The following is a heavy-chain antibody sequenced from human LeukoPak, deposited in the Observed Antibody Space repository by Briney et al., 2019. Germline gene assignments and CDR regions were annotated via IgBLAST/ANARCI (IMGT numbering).Heavy chain of an antibody. Sequence: GESLKISCKGSGYSFTSYWIGWVRQMPGKGLEWMGIIYPGDSDTRYSPSFPGQVTISADKSISTAYLQWSSLKASDTAMYYCARLPYCSSTSCYDSYYYGMDVWGQGTTVTVSS. D-gene: IGHD2-2*01. CDR2: IYPGDSDT. J-gene: IGHJ6*02. CDR1: GYSFTSYW. V-gene: IGHV5-51*01. CDR3: ARLPYCSSTSCYDSYYYGMDV.